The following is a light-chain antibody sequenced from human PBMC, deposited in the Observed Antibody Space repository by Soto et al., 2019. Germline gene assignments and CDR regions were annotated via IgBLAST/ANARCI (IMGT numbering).Light chain of an antibody. Sequence: QLVLTQSPSASASLGASVKLTCTLSSGHSTYAIAWHQQQSEKGPRYLMKLNSDGTHSKGDGIPDRFSGSISGAERYLTISSLQSEDEADYYCQTWVTGPPWVFGGGTKVTVL. CDR1: SGHSTYA. CDR3: QTWVTGPPWV. V-gene: IGLV4-69*01. J-gene: IGLJ3*02. CDR2: LNSDGTH.